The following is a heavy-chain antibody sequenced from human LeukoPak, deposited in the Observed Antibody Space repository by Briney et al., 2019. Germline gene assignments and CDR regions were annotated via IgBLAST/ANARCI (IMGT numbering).Heavy chain of an antibody. CDR3: ATLTTPGWFNP. D-gene: IGHD1-1*01. V-gene: IGHV4-39*07. CDR1: GGSISSTSYY. Sequence: SETLSLTCTVSGGSISSTSYYWGWIRQPPGKGLEWIGNIYYSGSTYYNPSLKIRVTIAVDTSKNQFSLKLSSVTAADTAVYYCATLTTPGWFNPWGQGTLVTVSS. J-gene: IGHJ5*02. CDR2: IYYSGST.